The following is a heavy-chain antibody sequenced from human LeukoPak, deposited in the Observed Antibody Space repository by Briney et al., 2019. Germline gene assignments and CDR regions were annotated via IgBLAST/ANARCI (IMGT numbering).Heavy chain of an antibody. V-gene: IGHV1-18*01. Sequence: ASVKVSCKASGYTFTSYGISWVRQAPGQGLEWMGWISAYNGNTNYAQKLQGRVTMTTDTSTSTAYMELRSLRSDDTAVYYCAMTYYDSSGYYYGLDYWGQGTLVTVSS. D-gene: IGHD3-22*01. CDR1: GYTFTSYG. CDR3: AMTYYDSSGYYYGLDY. CDR2: ISAYNGNT. J-gene: IGHJ4*02.